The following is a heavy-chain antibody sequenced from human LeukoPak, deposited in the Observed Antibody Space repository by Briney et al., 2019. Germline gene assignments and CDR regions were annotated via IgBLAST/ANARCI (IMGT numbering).Heavy chain of an antibody. CDR1: GYSFTSYW. J-gene: IGHJ4*02. D-gene: IGHD1-26*01. V-gene: IGHV3-15*01. CDR3: TTAGWELYYFDY. Sequence: GESLKISCKGSGYSFTSYWISWVRQMPGKGLEWVGRIKSKTDGGTTDYAAPVKGRFTISRDDSKNTLYLQMNSLKTEDTAVYYCTTAGWELYYFDYWGQGTLVTVSS. CDR2: IKSKTDGGTT.